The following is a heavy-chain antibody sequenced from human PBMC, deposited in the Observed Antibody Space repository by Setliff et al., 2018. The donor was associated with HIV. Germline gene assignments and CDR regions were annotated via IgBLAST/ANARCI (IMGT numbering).Heavy chain of an antibody. V-gene: IGHV3-74*01. Sequence: GGSLRLSCTTSGFTLSSHWMHWVRQAPGKGLVWVSRINRDGSFTNYADSVKGRFTISRDTSKNTLSLQMNTLRPEDTAVYFCARVRLYNSALDYWGQGTLVTVSS. CDR2: INRDGSFT. D-gene: IGHD3-22*01. CDR1: GFTLSSHW. J-gene: IGHJ4*02. CDR3: ARVRLYNSALDY.